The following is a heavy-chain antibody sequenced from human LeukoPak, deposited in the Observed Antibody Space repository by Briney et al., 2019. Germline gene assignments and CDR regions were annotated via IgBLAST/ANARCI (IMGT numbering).Heavy chain of an antibody. Sequence: PSETLSLTCTVSGGSISSDNYYWGWIRQPPGKGLEFIGSIYYSGSTYYNPSLKSRVTISVDTSKNQFSLKLSSVTAADTAVYYCARRITMVRRDAFDIWGQGTMVTVSS. V-gene: IGHV4-39*07. CDR2: IYYSGST. J-gene: IGHJ3*02. CDR3: ARRITMVRRDAFDI. CDR1: GGSISSDNYY. D-gene: IGHD3-10*01.